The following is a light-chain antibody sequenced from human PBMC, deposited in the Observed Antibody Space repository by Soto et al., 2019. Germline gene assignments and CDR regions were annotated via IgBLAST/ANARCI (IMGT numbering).Light chain of an antibody. V-gene: IGKV3-20*01. CDR1: KSVSNY. Sequence: EVVLTQSPGTLSLSPGERATLACRASKSVSNYLAWYQQKAGQAPRLLIYGASSRASGIPDRFSGSGSGTDFTLTISRLEPEDFAVYYCQQYGSSSWTFGQGTKVDIK. CDR3: QQYGSSSWT. J-gene: IGKJ1*01. CDR2: GAS.